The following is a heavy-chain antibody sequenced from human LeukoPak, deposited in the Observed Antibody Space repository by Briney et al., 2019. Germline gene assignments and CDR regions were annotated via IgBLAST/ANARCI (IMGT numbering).Heavy chain of an antibody. CDR1: GYSFSSQW. J-gene: IGHJ4*02. D-gene: IGHD2-15*01. Sequence: ESLKISCMGSGYSFSSQWIGWMRQMPGKGLEWMGLIYPGDSDTRYSPSFQGQVTISADKSLSTAYLQWSSLKASDTAMYYCARGGGVVTATPDFDYWGQGTLVTVSS. CDR3: ARGGGVVTATPDFDY. CDR2: IYPGDSDT. V-gene: IGHV5-51*01.